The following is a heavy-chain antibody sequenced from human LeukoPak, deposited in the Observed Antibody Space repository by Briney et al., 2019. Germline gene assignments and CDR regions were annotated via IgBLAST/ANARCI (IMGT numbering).Heavy chain of an antibody. CDR1: GGSFSGYY. V-gene: IGHV4-34*01. CDR2: INHSGST. CDR3: ARVGYSSSWIDY. J-gene: IGHJ4*02. Sequence: SETLSLTCAVYGGSFSGYYWSWIRQPSGKGLEWIGEINHSGSTNYNPSLKSRVTISVDTSKNQLSLKLSSVTAADTAVYYCARVGYSSSWIDYWGQGTLVTVSS. D-gene: IGHD6-13*01.